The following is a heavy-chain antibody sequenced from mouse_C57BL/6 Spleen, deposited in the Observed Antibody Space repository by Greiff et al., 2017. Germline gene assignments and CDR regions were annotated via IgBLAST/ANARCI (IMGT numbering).Heavy chain of an antibody. J-gene: IGHJ2*01. CDR2: ISDGGSYT. CDR3: AREGYYYGSSYLDY. CDR1: GFTFSSYA. V-gene: IGHV5-4*01. D-gene: IGHD1-1*01. Sequence: EVKLMESGGGLVKPGGSLKLSCAASGFTFSSYAMSWVRQTPEKRLEWVATISDGGSYTYYPDNVKGRFTISRDNAKNNLYLQMSHLKSEDTAMYYCAREGYYYGSSYLDYWGQGTTLTVSS.